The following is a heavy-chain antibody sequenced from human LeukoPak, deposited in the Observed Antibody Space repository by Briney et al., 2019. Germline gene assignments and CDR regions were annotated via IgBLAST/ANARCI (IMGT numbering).Heavy chain of an antibody. J-gene: IGHJ6*02. CDR3: ARGSVVGYCSSASCKGYYYYGMDV. Sequence: PSETLSLTCAVYGGSFSGYYWSWIRQPPGKGLEWIGEINLSGSTNYNPSLKSRVTISVDTSKNQFSLKLSSVTAADTAEYYCARGSVVGYCSSASCKGYYYYGMDVWGQGTTVSVPS. D-gene: IGHD2-2*01. V-gene: IGHV4-34*01. CDR2: INLSGST. CDR1: GGSFSGYY.